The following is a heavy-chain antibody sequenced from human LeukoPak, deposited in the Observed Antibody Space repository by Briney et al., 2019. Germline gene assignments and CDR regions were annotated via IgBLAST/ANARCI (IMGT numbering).Heavy chain of an antibody. Sequence: PGGSLRLSCAVPGFTFSSYDMNWVRQAPGKGLEWVSFITISGLTIYCADSVKGRFTISRDNTKNSLYLQMNSLRAEDTAVYYCARVRGGWLDPWGQGTLVTVSS. J-gene: IGHJ5*02. V-gene: IGHV3-48*03. D-gene: IGHD3-10*01. CDR2: ITISGLTI. CDR3: ARVRGGWLDP. CDR1: GFTFSSYD.